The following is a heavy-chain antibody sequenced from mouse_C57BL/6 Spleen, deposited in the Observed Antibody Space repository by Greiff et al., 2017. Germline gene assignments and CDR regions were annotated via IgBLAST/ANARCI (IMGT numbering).Heavy chain of an antibody. V-gene: IGHV1-26*01. CDR3: ARTFDYYGSSYDYFAY. D-gene: IGHD1-1*01. Sequence: VQLQQSGPELVKPGASVKISCKASGYTFTDYYMNWVKQSHGKSLEWIGDINPNNGGTSYNQKFKGKATLTVDKSSSTAYMELRSLTSEDSAVYYCARTFDYYGSSYDYFAYWGQGTLVTVSA. CDR1: GYTFTDYY. J-gene: IGHJ3*01. CDR2: INPNNGGT.